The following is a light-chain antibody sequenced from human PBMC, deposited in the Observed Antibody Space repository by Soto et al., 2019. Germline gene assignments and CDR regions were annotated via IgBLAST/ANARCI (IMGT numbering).Light chain of an antibody. V-gene: IGLV1-51*02. J-gene: IGLJ3*02. Sequence: QSMLTQPPSVSAAPGQKVTISCSGSSSNIGNNYVSWYQQLPGTAPKFLIYENNKRPSGIPDRFSGSKSGTSATLGITGLQTGDEADYYCGTWDSSLSAGVFGGGTQLTVL. CDR1: SSNIGNNY. CDR3: GTWDSSLSAGV. CDR2: ENN.